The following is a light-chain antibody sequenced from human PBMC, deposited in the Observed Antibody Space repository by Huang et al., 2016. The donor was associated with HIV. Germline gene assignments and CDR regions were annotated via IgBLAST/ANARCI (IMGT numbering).Light chain of an antibody. J-gene: IGKJ4*01. CDR1: QSVLYSSNNQNY. CDR2: WAS. Sequence: DIVMTQSPDSLVVPLGERATINCKSSQSVLYSSNNQNYLAWYQQKPGQPPKLLIYWASARESGVPDRFSGSGSGTDFTLTISSLQAEDVAVYYCQQYYSTPLTFGGGTKVEIK. CDR3: QQYYSTPLT. V-gene: IGKV4-1*01.